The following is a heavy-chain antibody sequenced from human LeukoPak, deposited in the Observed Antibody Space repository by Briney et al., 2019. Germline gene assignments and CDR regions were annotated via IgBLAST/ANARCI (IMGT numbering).Heavy chain of an antibody. J-gene: IGHJ4*02. CDR3: ARDLVAGMPSFDY. Sequence: SVKVSCKASGGTFSSYAISWVRQAPGQGLEWMGRIIPIFGTANYAQKFQGRVTITTDESTSTAYMELSSLRSEDTAVYYCARDLVAGMPSFDYWGQGTLVTVSS. D-gene: IGHD6-19*01. CDR2: IIPIFGTA. V-gene: IGHV1-69*05. CDR1: GGTFSSYA.